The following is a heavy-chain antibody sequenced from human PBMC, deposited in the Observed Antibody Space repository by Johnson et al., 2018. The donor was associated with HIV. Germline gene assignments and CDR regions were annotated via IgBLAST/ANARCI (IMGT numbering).Heavy chain of an antibody. CDR2: IRYDGRNK. V-gene: IGHV3-30*02. J-gene: IGHJ3*01. CDR3: AKGEAQEGWIQVGSYAFDF. CDR1: GFTFSSYG. D-gene: IGHD5-12*01. Sequence: QVQLVESGGGVVRPGGSLRLSCAASGFTFSSYGMHWVRQAPGTGLEWVAFIRYDGRNKYYADFVQGRFTISTDHSRNTVHLEMRNLRTEETAVYYCAKGEAQEGWIQVGSYAFDFWGRGTMVTVSS.